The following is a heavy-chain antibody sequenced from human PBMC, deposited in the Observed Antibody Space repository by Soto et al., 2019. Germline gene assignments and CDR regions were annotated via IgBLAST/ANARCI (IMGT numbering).Heavy chain of an antibody. CDR3: AREISSTVGSFGY. V-gene: IGHV3-33*01. Sequence: PVGSLRLSCAASGFTFSSYGMHWVRQAPGKGLEWVAVIWYDGSNKYYADSVKGRFTISRDNSKNTLYLQMNSLRAEDTAVYYCAREISSTVGSFGYWGQGTLVNVSS. J-gene: IGHJ4*02. CDR2: IWYDGSNK. CDR1: GFTFSSYG. D-gene: IGHD2-2*01.